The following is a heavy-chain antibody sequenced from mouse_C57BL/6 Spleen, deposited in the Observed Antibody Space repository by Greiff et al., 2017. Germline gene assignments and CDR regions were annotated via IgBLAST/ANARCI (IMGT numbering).Heavy chain of an antibody. CDR2: IYPGSGST. CDR3: ARSGFITTVVRAY. D-gene: IGHD1-1*01. CDR1: GYTFTSYW. V-gene: IGHV1-55*01. J-gene: IGHJ3*01. Sequence: VQLQQPGAELVKPGASVKMSCKASGYTFTSYWITWVKQRPGQGLEWIGDIYPGSGSTNYNEKFKSKATLTVDTSSSTAYMQLSSLTSEASAVFYCARSGFITTVVRAYWGQGTLVTVSA.